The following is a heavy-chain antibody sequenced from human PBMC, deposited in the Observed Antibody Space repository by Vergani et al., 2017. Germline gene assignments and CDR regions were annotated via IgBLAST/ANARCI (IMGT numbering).Heavy chain of an antibody. CDR3: AKRGLLQHFGAHYFDY. Sequence: EVQLLESGGRLVQPGGSLRLSCVASGFAFSRYAMSWVRQAPGKGLEWVSGLTASGSGISYADSVRGRFTISRDNSKNTLVLQMDSLRAEDTAVYYCAKRGLLQHFGAHYFDYWGQGSLVTVSS. V-gene: IGHV3-23*01. CDR1: GFAFSRYA. J-gene: IGHJ4*02. CDR2: LTASGSGI. D-gene: IGHD5-24*01.